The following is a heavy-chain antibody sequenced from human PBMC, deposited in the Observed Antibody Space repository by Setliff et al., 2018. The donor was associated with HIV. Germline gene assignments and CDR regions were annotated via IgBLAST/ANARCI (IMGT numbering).Heavy chain of an antibody. D-gene: IGHD2-2*01. CDR1: GFTFSSYW. V-gene: IGHV3-74*01. J-gene: IGHJ6*03. CDR3: VKDEEYIGVVSATMNMPGYYHYYYMDV. Sequence: PGGSLRLSCAASGFTFSSYWMHWVRQAPGKGLVWVSRINSDGSSTNYADSVKGRFTMSRDNAKNTLHLQMNSLRAEDTAVYYCVKDEEYIGVVSATMNMPGYYHYYYMDVWGKGTTVTVSS. CDR2: INSDGSST.